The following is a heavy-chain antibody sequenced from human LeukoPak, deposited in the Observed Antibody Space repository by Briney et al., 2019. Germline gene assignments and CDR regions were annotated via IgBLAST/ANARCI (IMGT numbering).Heavy chain of an antibody. Sequence: PGGCLRLSCAASGFTFSSYGMHWVRQAPGKGLEWVAFIPYDGSNKYYADSVKGRFTISRDNSKNTLYLQMNSLRAEDTAVYYCAKTRVSDAPTTLSYMDVWGKGTTVTVSS. CDR2: IPYDGSNK. CDR3: AKTRVSDAPTTLSYMDV. CDR1: GFTFSSYG. V-gene: IGHV3-30*02. D-gene: IGHD1-26*01. J-gene: IGHJ6*03.